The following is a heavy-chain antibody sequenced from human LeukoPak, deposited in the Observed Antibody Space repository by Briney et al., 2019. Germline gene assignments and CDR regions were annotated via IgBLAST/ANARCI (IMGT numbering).Heavy chain of an antibody. Sequence: SGTLSLTCAVSGGSISISSSNWWSWVRQPPGKGLEWIGSIYYSGSTYYNPSLKSRVTISVDTSKNQFSLKLSSVTAADTAVYYCARHGYYDSSGNDAFDIWGQGTMVTVSS. CDR1: GGSISISSSNW. V-gene: IGHV4-39*01. D-gene: IGHD3-22*01. J-gene: IGHJ3*02. CDR3: ARHGYYDSSGNDAFDI. CDR2: IYYSGST.